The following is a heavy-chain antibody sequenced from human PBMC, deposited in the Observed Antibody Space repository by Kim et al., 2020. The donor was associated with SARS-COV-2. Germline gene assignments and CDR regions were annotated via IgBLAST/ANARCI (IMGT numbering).Heavy chain of an antibody. J-gene: IGHJ4*02. Sequence: SETLSLTCTVSGGSISSSSYYWGWIRQPPGKGLEWIGSMYYSGSTYYNSSLKSRVTISVDTSKNQFSLKLSSVTAADTAVYYCARKGGDYLLDYWGQGTL. V-gene: IGHV4-39*01. CDR1: GGSISSSSYY. CDR3: ARKGGDYLLDY. CDR2: MYYSGST. D-gene: IGHD4-17*01.